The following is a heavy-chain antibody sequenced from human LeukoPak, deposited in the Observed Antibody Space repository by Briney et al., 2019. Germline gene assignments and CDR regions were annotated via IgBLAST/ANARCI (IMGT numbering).Heavy chain of an antibody. CDR3: ARDELGYCSGGSCYSARLPDY. V-gene: IGHV1-69*06. CDR2: IIPIFGTA. J-gene: IGHJ4*02. CDR1: GGTFSSYA. D-gene: IGHD2-15*01. Sequence: ASVKVSCKASGGTFSSYAISWVRQAPGQGLEWMGGIIPIFGTANYAQKFPGRVTITADKSTSTAYMELSSLRSEDTAVYYCARDELGYCSGGSCYSARLPDYWGQGTLVTVSS.